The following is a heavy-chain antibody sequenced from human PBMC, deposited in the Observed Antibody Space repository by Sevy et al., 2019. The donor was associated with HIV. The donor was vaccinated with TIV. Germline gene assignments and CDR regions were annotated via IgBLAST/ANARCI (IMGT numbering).Heavy chain of an antibody. CDR1: GYTFNTFT. D-gene: IGHD3-16*01. V-gene: IGHV1-3*01. CDR3: ARDPYARRGFDY. Sequence: ASVKVSCKASGYTFNTFTIHWLRQAPGQSLVWMGWLNPGNGNTKSAQHFRGRVTITSDTSARTAYLELTGLTSDDTAVYVCARDPYARRGFDYWGQGTLVTVSS. CDR2: LNPGNGNT. J-gene: IGHJ4*02.